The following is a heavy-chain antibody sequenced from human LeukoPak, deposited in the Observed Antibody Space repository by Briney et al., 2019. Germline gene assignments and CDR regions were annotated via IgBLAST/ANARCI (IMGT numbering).Heavy chain of an antibody. CDR3: ARGTVAGTFYYYYMDV. J-gene: IGHJ6*03. V-gene: IGHV1-46*01. CDR1: GYTFTSYY. D-gene: IGHD6-19*01. CDR2: INPTGGST. Sequence: ASVKVSCKASGYTFTSYYMHWVRQAPGQGLEWMGLINPTGGSTGYAQKFQGRVTMTRDTSISTAYMELSRLRSDDTAVYYCARGTVAGTFYYYYMDVWGKGTTVTVSS.